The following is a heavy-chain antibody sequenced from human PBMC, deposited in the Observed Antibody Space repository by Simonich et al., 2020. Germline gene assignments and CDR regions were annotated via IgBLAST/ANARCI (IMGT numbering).Heavy chain of an antibody. J-gene: IGHJ4*02. CDR2: ISSSSSYI. V-gene: IGHV3-21*01. CDR3: ARGHSSSFDY. CDR1: GFTFSSYS. D-gene: IGHD6-6*01. Sequence: EVQLVESGGGLVKPGGSLRLSCAASGFTFSSYSMNWVRQAPGKVLEWGLSISSSSSYIYYAASVKGRFTMSRDNAKNSLYLQMNSLRAEDTAVYYCARGHSSSFDYWGQGTLVTVSS.